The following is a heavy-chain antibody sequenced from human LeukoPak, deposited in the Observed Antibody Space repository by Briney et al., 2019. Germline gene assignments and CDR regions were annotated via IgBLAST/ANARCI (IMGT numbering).Heavy chain of an antibody. CDR2: IKQDGSEK. V-gene: IGHV3-7*01. CDR1: GFTFSSYW. D-gene: IGHD3-3*01. Sequence: GGSLRLSCAASGFTFSSYWMSWVRQAPGKGLEWLANIKQDGSEKYYVDSVKGRFTISRDNAKNSLYLQMNSLRAEDTAVYYCAREEYDFWSGYYYYYMDVWGKGTTVTVSS. CDR3: AREEYDFWSGYYYYYMDV. J-gene: IGHJ6*03.